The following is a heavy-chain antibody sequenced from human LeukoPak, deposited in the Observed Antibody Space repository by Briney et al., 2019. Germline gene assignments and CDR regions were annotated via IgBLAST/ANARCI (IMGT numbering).Heavy chain of an antibody. D-gene: IGHD3-22*01. J-gene: IGHJ3*01. Sequence: GGSLRLSCAASGFTVSSNYMSWVRQAPGKGLEWVSSIRDRTYYADSAKGRFTISRDDSRNTLYLQMNSLGAEDTAVYYCAKSWRSYDSSTSYYAFDLWGQGTTVTVSS. CDR3: AKSWRSYDSSTSYYAFDL. CDR2: IRDRT. CDR1: GFTVSSNY. V-gene: IGHV3-53*01.